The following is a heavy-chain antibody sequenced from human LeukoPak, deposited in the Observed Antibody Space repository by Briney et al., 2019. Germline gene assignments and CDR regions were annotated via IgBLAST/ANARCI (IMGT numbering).Heavy chain of an antibody. V-gene: IGHV4-34*01. CDR3: ARGVFADILSQYYFDY. CDR1: GGSFSGYY. Sequence: PSETLSLTCAVYGGSFSGYYWSWIRQPPGKGLEWIGEINHSGSTNYNPSLKSRVTISVDTSKNQFSLKLSSVTAADTAVYYCARGVFADILSQYYFDYWGQGTLVTVSS. J-gene: IGHJ4*02. D-gene: IGHD3-9*01. CDR2: INHSGST.